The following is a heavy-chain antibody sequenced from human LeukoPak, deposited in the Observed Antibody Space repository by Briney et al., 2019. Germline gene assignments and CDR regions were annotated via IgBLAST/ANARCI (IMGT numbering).Heavy chain of an antibody. J-gene: IGHJ3*02. D-gene: IGHD1-14*01. Sequence: GGSLRLSCAASGFTFSSYAMHWVRQAPGKGLEWVAVISYDGSNKYYADSVKGRFTISRDNSKNTLYLQMNSLRAEDTAVYYCARGDYNALDAFDIWGQGTMVTVSS. CDR2: ISYDGSNK. CDR1: GFTFSSYA. V-gene: IGHV3-30*04. CDR3: ARGDYNALDAFDI.